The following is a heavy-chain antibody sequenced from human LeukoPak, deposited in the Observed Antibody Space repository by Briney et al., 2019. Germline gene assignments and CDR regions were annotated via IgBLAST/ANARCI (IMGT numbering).Heavy chain of an antibody. CDR1: GFTFSSYA. Sequence: PGRSLRLSCAASGFTFSSYAMHWVRQAPGKGLEWVAVISYDGSNKYYTDSVKGRFTISRDKSKNTLYPQMNSLRADDTSVYYCAREAWVVPAAIEFDPWGQGTLVTVSS. D-gene: IGHD2-2*01. V-gene: IGHV3-30-3*01. CDR2: ISYDGSNK. J-gene: IGHJ5*02. CDR3: AREAWVVPAAIEFDP.